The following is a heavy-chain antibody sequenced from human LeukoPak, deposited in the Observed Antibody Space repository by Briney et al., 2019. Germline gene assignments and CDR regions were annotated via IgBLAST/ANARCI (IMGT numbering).Heavy chain of an antibody. CDR3: ARRTIGYCSGGSCYSEPLDY. D-gene: IGHD2-15*01. Sequence: GGSLRLSCAASGFTFSDYYMSWIRQAPGKGLEWVSYISNSSNYTNYADSVKGRFTISRDNSKNSLYLQMNSLRAEDTAVYYCARRTIGYCSGGSCYSEPLDYWGQGTLVTVSS. V-gene: IGHV3-11*06. CDR2: ISNSSNYT. CDR1: GFTFSDYY. J-gene: IGHJ4*02.